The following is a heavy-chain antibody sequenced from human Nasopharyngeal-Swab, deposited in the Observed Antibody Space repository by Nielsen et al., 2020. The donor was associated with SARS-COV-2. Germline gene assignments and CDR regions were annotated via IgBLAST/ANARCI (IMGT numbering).Heavy chain of an antibody. CDR1: GFSLSNARMG. CDR2: IFSDDEK. D-gene: IGHD3-3*01. CDR3: ARIAFWSCYYRRYNRFDL. Sequence: SGPTLMKPTETLTLTCTVSGFSLSNARMGVRWIRQPPGKALEWLAHIFSDDEKSYSTSLKSRLTISKDTYKSQVVLTMTNMDPVDTATYYCARIAFWSCYYRRYNRFDLWGQGTLVTVSS. V-gene: IGHV2-26*01. J-gene: IGHJ5*02.